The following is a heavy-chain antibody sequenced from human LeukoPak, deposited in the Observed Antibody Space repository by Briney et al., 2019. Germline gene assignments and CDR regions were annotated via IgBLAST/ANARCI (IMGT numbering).Heavy chain of an antibody. D-gene: IGHD6-13*01. CDR2: IIPIFGTA. CDR3: ARSSAAAGFTEVIEYFQH. J-gene: IGHJ1*01. V-gene: IGHV1-69*13. Sequence: SVKVFCKASGGTFSSYAISWVRQAPGQGLEWMGGIIPIFGTANYAQKFQGRVTITADESTSTAYMELSSLRSEDTAVYYCARSSAAAGFTEVIEYFQHWGQGTLVTVSS. CDR1: GGTFSSYA.